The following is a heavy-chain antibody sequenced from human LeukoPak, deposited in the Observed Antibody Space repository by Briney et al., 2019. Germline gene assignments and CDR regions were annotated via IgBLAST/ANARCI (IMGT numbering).Heavy chain of an antibody. Sequence: SETLSLTCTVSGYSISSNFYWGWIRQSPAKGLEWIGSIYHSGSTYYNPSLKNRITISVDTSTNQFSLKLISVTASDSAMYYCARDVHIYGNAFGVWGQGTMVTVSS. V-gene: IGHV4-38-2*02. D-gene: IGHD1-1*01. CDR3: ARDVHIYGNAFGV. J-gene: IGHJ3*01. CDR1: GYSISSNFY. CDR2: IYHSGST.